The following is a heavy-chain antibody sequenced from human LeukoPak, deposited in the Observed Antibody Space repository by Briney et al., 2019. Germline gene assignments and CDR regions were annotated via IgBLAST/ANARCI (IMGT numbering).Heavy chain of an antibody. CDR1: GGTFSSYT. J-gene: IGHJ4*02. Sequence: ASVKVSCKASGGTFSSYTISWVRQAPGQGLEWMGRIIPILGIANYAQKFQGRVTITADKSTSTAYMELSGLRSEDTAVYYCARLAGTGYFDYWGQGTLVTVSS. CDR3: ARLAGTGYFDY. V-gene: IGHV1-69*02. D-gene: IGHD6-19*01. CDR2: IIPILGIA.